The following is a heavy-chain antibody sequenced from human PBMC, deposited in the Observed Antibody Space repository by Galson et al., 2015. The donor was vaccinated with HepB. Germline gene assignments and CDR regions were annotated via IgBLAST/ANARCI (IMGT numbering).Heavy chain of an antibody. J-gene: IGHJ4*02. CDR3: ARDSGGWVFDF. D-gene: IGHD3-10*01. Sequence: SLRLSCAAPGFSVTTKYMSWVRQAPGEGLEWVSVLYSGGASYYADSVKGRFTISRDSLKNSLHLEMHSLRAEDTAVYYCARDSGGWVFDFWGQGTLVTVSS. CDR1: GFSVTTKY. CDR2: LYSGGAS. V-gene: IGHV3-53*01.